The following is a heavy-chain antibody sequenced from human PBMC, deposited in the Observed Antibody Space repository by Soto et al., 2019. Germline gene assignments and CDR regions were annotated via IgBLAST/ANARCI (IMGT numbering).Heavy chain of an antibody. Sequence: PSETLSLTCAVYGGSFSAYYWNWIRQPPGKGLEWIGEFNHSGSTNYSPSLKSRVTISVDTSKNQFSLKLTSVTAADTAVYYCGRGALCNGFWSGPLNGGMDVWGQGTTVTVSS. CDR3: GRGALCNGFWSGPLNGGMDV. D-gene: IGHD3-3*01. J-gene: IGHJ6*02. CDR2: FNHSGST. CDR1: GGSFSAYY. V-gene: IGHV4-34*01.